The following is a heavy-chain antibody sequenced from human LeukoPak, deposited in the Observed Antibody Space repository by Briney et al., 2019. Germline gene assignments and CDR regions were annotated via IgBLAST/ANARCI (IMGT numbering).Heavy chain of an antibody. Sequence: GRSLRLSYVACGLTFGRYSMPWVPEAPGRGLEWVSSISWNRGSIGDAESVKGRFTISRDNAKNALYVQMNSLRAEDMALYYCAKGGSYYEFDYWGQGTLVTVSS. V-gene: IGHV3-9*03. CDR2: ISWNRGSI. CDR3: AKGGSYYEFDY. CDR1: GLTFGRYS. D-gene: IGHD1-26*01. J-gene: IGHJ4*02.